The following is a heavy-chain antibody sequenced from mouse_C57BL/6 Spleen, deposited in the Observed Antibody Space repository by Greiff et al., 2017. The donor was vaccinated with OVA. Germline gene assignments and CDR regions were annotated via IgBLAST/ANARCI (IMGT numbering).Heavy chain of an antibody. Sequence: EVQVEESGGGLVKPGGSLTLSCAASGFTFSDYGMHWVRQAPEKGLEWVAYISTGSSTIYYADTVKGRFTLSRDNAKNTLFLQMTSLRSEDTAMYYCARAGYDYDVGAMDYWGQGTSVTVSA. J-gene: IGHJ4*01. V-gene: IGHV5-17*01. D-gene: IGHD2-4*01. CDR3: ARAGYDYDVGAMDY. CDR2: ISTGSSTI. CDR1: GFTFSDYG.